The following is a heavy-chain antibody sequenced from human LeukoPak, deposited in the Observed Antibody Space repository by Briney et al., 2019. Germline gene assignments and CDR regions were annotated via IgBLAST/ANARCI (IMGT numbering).Heavy chain of an antibody. CDR3: ARERPITHCSSTSCPFDY. CDR1: GGSISSYY. V-gene: IGHV4-4*09. Sequence: SETLSLTCTVSGGSISSYYWSWIRQPPGKGLEWIGYIYTSGSTNYNPSLKSRVTMSVDTSKNQFSLKLSSVTAADTAVYYCARERPITHCSSTSCPFDYWGQGTLVTVSS. D-gene: IGHD2-2*01. J-gene: IGHJ4*02. CDR2: IYTSGST.